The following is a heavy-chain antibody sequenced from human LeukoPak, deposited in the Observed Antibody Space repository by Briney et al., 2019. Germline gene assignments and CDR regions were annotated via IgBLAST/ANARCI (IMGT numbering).Heavy chain of an antibody. CDR1: GFIFSTYS. J-gene: IGHJ4*02. D-gene: IGHD6-13*01. Sequence: GGSLRLSCAASGFIFSTYSMNWVRQAPGKGLEWVSSISISTSNIYYADSVKGRFTISRDNSKNTLYLQMNSLRAEDTAVYFCARGSTWYDYWGQGTLVIVSS. CDR3: ARGSTWYDY. CDR2: ISISTSNI. V-gene: IGHV3-21*04.